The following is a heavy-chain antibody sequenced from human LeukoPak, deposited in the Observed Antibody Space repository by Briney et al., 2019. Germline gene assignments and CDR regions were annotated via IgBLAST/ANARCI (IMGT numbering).Heavy chain of an antibody. CDR1: GYTFTSYG. J-gene: IGHJ3*02. V-gene: IGHV1-18*01. CDR2: ISAYNGNT. Sequence: ASVKGSCKASGYTFTSYGIVWVRQAPGQGLEWMGWISAYNGNTNYAQNLQGRVTMTTDTSTSTAYMELRSLTSDDTAVYYCAREDHYYDSSGHYYVNAFDIWGQGTMVTVSS. CDR3: AREDHYYDSSGHYYVNAFDI. D-gene: IGHD3-22*01.